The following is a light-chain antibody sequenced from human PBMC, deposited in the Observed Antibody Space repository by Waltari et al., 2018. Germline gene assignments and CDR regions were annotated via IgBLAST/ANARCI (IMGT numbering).Light chain of an antibody. V-gene: IGKV3-20*01. CDR2: CAS. CDR3: QHYLRLPVT. J-gene: IGKJ1*01. CDR1: QSVSRA. Sequence: EIVLTQSPGTLSLSLGARANVSCRASQSVSRALAWYQPKPGQAPRLLTYCASTRAPGIPDRFSGSGSGTDFSLTISRLEPDDFAVYYCQHYLRLPVTFGQGTTVEI.